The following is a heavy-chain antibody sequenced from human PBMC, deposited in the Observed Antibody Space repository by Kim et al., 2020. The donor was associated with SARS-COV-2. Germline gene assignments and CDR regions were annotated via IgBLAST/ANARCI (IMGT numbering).Heavy chain of an antibody. CDR2: ISSSSSYI. CDR3: ARDSVDTAMVKHDFDY. J-gene: IGHJ4*02. Sequence: GGSLRLSCAASGFTFSSYSMNWVRQAPGKGLEWVSSISSSSSYIYYADSVKGRFTISRDNAKNSLYLQMNSLRAEDTAVYYCARDSVDTAMVKHDFDYWGQGTLVTVSS. V-gene: IGHV3-21*01. CDR1: GFTFSSYS. D-gene: IGHD5-18*01.